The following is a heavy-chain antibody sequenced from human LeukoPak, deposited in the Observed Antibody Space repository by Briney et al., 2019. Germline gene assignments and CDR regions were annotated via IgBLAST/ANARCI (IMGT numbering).Heavy chain of an antibody. CDR1: GFVFSTYD. CDR3: ARGESFAFDV. J-gene: IGHJ3*01. Sequence: GSLRLSCAGSGFVFSTYDMGWVRQAPGKGLEWVSSISRAGDRTYYEDSVKGRFTISRDNSRNTMFLQMNSLRAEDTAVYYCARGESFAFDVWGQGTMVTVSS. V-gene: IGHV3-23*01. CDR2: ISRAGDRT.